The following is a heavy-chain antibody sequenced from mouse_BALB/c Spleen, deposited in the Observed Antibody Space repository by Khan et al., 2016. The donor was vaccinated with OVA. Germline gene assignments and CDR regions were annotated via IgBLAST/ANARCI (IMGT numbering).Heavy chain of an antibody. V-gene: IGHV1-77*01. Sequence: QVQLKQPGAELARPGASVKLSCKASGYTFTDYYINWVKQRPGQGLEWIGEISPGSGDTYYNERFKGKATLTADKSSSTAYMQLSSLTSEASAVYFCARRNYFGYTFAYWGQGTLVTVSA. D-gene: IGHD1-2*01. J-gene: IGHJ3*01. CDR3: ARRNYFGYTFAY. CDR1: GYTFTDYY. CDR2: ISPGSGDT.